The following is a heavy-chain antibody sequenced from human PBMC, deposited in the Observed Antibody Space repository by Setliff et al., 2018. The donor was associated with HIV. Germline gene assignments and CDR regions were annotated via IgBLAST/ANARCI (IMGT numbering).Heavy chain of an antibody. V-gene: IGHV1-46*01. CDR3: ARNQGDSSGWYAGDY. Sequence: GASVKVSCKASGYTFTGYYMHWVRQAPGQGLEWMGVINTSGGSAGYAEKFRGRVTMTRDTSTSTVYMDLRNLRSEDTAVYYRARNQGDSSGWYAGDYWGHGTLVTVSS. J-gene: IGHJ4*01. CDR1: GYTFTGYY. D-gene: IGHD6-19*01. CDR2: INTSGGSA.